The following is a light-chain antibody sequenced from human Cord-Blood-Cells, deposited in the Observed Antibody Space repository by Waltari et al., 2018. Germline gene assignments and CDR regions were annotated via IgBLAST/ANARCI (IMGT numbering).Light chain of an antibody. Sequence: QSAPTQPASVSGSPGQSITISCPGTSSDVGGYNYVSWYQQHPGKAPKLMIYDVSKRPSGVSIRFSGSKSGNTASLTISGLQAEDEADYYCSSYTSSSTYVFGTGTKVTVL. V-gene: IGLV2-14*01. CDR2: DVS. CDR1: SSDVGGYNY. J-gene: IGLJ1*01. CDR3: SSYTSSSTYV.